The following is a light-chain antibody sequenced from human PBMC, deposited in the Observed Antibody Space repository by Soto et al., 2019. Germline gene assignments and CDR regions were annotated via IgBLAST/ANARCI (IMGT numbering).Light chain of an antibody. Sequence: QSALTQPASVSGSPGQSITISCTGTSSDVGGYNYVSWYQQHPGKAPKLMIYDVSNRPSGGSNRFSGSKSGNTASLTISGLQAEDEADNYCRSYTSSSTLVFGTGTKLTVL. CDR2: DVS. V-gene: IGLV2-14*01. J-gene: IGLJ1*01. CDR3: RSYTSSSTLV. CDR1: SSDVGGYNY.